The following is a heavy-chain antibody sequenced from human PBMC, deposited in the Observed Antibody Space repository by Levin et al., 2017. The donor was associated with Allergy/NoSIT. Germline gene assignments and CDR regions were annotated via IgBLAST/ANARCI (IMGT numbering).Heavy chain of an antibody. D-gene: IGHD5-12*01. Sequence: SQTLSLPCAVSGGSFRNYYWSWVRQPPGEGLEWIGYVSDSGTTNYNPSLKSRVTVSVDTSKNQFSLKVNSVTAADTAVYYCARVPREENRGFGYFDCWGQGSLVAVSS. CDR1: GGSFRNYY. CDR3: ARVPREENRGFGYFDC. V-gene: IGHV4-59*01. J-gene: IGHJ4*02. CDR2: VSDSGTT.